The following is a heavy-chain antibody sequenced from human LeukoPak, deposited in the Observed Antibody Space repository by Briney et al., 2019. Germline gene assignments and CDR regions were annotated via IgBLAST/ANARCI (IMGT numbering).Heavy chain of an antibody. CDR1: GASFNTSDYY. J-gene: IGHJ4*02. Sequence: TSETLSLTCIVSGASFNTSDYYWNWIRQHPGKGLEWIGYIYNSGSTYYNPSLKSRVTISVDTSKNHFSLRLTSVTAADSAVYYCARGAPPDSWGQGTLVTVSS. CDR2: IYNSGST. V-gene: IGHV4-31*03. CDR3: ARGAPPDS.